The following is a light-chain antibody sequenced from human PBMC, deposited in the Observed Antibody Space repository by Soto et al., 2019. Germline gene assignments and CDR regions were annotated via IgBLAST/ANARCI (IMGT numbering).Light chain of an antibody. Sequence: EIVLTQSPGTLSLSPGERATLSCRASQSVTDNYLAWYQQKPCQAPRLLIYDASPRATGIPDRFTGSRSGTDFTLTISSLQSEDFAIYYCQQYNDWPLTFGRGTKVDIK. CDR3: QQYNDWPLT. CDR2: DAS. V-gene: IGKV3D-20*02. J-gene: IGKJ4*01. CDR1: QSVTDNY.